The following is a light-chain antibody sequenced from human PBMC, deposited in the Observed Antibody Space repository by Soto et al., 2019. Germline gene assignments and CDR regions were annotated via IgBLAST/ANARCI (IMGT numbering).Light chain of an antibody. CDR3: QSYDSSLSAWV. CDR2: GSY. J-gene: IGLJ1*01. V-gene: IGLV1-40*01. CDR1: SSNIGAGSG. Sequence: QSVLTQPPSVSGAPGQRVTISCTGSSSNIGAGSGVHWYQQVPGTAPKLLVYGSYNRPSGVPDRFSGSKSGTSASLAITGLQAEDEADFYYQSYDSSLSAWVFGTGTKLTVL.